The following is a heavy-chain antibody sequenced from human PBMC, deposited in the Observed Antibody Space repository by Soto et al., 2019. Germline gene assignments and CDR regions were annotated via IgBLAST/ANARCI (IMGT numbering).Heavy chain of an antibody. CDR1: GDTFTDYY. V-gene: IGHV1-46*01. J-gene: IGHJ4*02. D-gene: IGHD2-21*02. CDR2: VNPSGGHT. CDR3: ARGGHVVVVTAALDY. Sequence: QVQLMQSGAEVKKPGASVKVSCKASGDTFTDYYIHWVRQAPGQGLEWMGTVNPSGGHTTYAQHFLGRVTMTRATSTSTLYTEQTSLTSDDTAVYYCARGGHVVVVTAALDYWGQGTLVTVSS.